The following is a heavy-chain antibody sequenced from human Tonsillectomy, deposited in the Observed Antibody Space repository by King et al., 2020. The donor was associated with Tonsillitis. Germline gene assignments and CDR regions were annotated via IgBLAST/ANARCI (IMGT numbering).Heavy chain of an antibody. CDR2: IYYSGNT. D-gene: IGHD6-6*01. CDR3: ARRPRRGDRYFDL. J-gene: IGHJ2*01. Sequence: QLQESGPGLVKPSETLSLTCSVSGGSISSSSYYWGWIRQPPGKGLEWIGSIYYSGNTYYNPSLKSRVTISVDTSENQFSLKLSSVTAADTAVYYCARRPRRGDRYFDLWGRGTLVTVSS. CDR1: GGSISSSSYY. V-gene: IGHV4-39*07.